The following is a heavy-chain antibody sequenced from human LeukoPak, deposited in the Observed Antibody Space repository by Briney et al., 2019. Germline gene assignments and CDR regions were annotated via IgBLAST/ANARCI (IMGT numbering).Heavy chain of an antibody. D-gene: IGHD6-13*01. CDR1: GFTFSSYA. CDR3: ARGYSSSWSLYFDY. J-gene: IGHJ4*02. Sequence: GGSLRLSCAASGFTFSSYAMHWVRQAPGKGLEWVAVISYDGSNKYYADSVKGRFTISRDNSKNTLYLKMNSLRAEDTAVYYCARGYSSSWSLYFDYWGQGTLVTVSS. V-gene: IGHV3-30-3*01. CDR2: ISYDGSNK.